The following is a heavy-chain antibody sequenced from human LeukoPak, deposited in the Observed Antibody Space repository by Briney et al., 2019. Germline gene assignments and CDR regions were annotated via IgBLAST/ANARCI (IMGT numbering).Heavy chain of an antibody. CDR3: AREIPGTGEADY. D-gene: IGHD3-10*01. J-gene: IGHJ4*02. V-gene: IGHV3-21*01. CDR1: GFTFSSYS. CDR2: ISSSSTYI. Sequence: GGSLRLSCAASGFTFSSYSMNWVRQAPGKGLEWVSSISSSSTYIFYADSVKGRFTISRDNAENSLYLQMNSLRAEDTAVYYCAREIPGTGEADYWGQGTLVAVSS.